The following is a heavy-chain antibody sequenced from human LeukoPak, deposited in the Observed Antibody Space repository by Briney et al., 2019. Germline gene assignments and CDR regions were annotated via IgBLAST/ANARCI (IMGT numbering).Heavy chain of an antibody. J-gene: IGHJ3*02. D-gene: IGHD5-24*01. V-gene: IGHV3-7*01. CDR3: ASGVEMATIGAFDI. CDR2: IKQDGSEK. CDR1: GFTFSSYW. Sequence: GGSLRLSCAASGFTFSSYWMSWVRQAPGKGLEWVANIKQDGSEKYYVDSVKGRFTISRDNAKNSLYLQMNSLRAEDTAVYYCASGVEMATIGAFDIWGQGTMVTVSS.